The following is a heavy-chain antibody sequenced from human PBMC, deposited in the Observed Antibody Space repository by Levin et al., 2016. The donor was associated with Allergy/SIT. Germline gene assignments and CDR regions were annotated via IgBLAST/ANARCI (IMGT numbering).Heavy chain of an antibody. J-gene: IGHJ1*01. V-gene: IGHV1-2*02. CDR2: INPNSGGT. Sequence: ASVKVSCKASGYTFTGYYMHWVRQAPGQGLEWMGWINPNSGGTNYAQKFQGRVTMTRDTSISTAYMELSRLRSDDTAVYYCARGAIDCSGGSCYLRSEYFQHWGQGTLVTVSS. CDR1: GYTFTGYY. CDR3: ARGAIDCSGGSCYLRSEYFQH. D-gene: IGHD2-15*01.